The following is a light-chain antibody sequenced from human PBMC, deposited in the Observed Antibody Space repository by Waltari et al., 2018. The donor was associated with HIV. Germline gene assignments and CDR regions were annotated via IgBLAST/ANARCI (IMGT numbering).Light chain of an antibody. Sequence: EIVLTQSPGTLSLSPGERATLSCRASQSVSSSYLAWYQQKPGQAPRILIHGVSRRATGIPDRFSGSGSGTDFTLAISRLEPEDFAVYYCQHYGGSPPRLTFGGGTKVEIK. V-gene: IGKV3-20*01. CDR3: QHYGGSPPRLT. J-gene: IGKJ4*01. CDR2: GVS. CDR1: QSVSSSY.